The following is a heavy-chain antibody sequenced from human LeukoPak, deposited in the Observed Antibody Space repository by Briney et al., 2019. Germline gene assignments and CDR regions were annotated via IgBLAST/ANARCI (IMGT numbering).Heavy chain of an antibody. V-gene: IGHV3-11*06. CDR3: ARKTYYYDSGSYSKSYYFDY. CDR2: ISRSSTDT. J-gene: IGHJ4*02. CDR1: GFTFTDFY. Sequence: GGSLRLSCAASGFTFTDFYMSWIRQAPGKGLEWLSDISRSSTDTNYADSARGRFTISRDNAKNSLFLQLNSLRAEDTAVYYCARKTYYYDSGSYSKSYYFDYWGRGTLVTVSS. D-gene: IGHD3-10*01.